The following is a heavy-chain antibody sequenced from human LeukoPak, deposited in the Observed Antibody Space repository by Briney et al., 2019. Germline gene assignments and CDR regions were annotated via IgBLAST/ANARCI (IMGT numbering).Heavy chain of an antibody. CDR3: ARVRDGYNFGYFDY. CDR2: IDHSEST. Sequence: PSETLSLTCAVSGFSISGGYYWGWIRQPPGKGLEWIGSIDHSESTYYNPSLKSRVTISVDTSTNKFSLKLRSVTAADTAVYYCARVRDGYNFGYFDYWGQGTLLTVSS. V-gene: IGHV4-38-2*01. J-gene: IGHJ4*02. CDR1: GFSISGGYY. D-gene: IGHD5-24*01.